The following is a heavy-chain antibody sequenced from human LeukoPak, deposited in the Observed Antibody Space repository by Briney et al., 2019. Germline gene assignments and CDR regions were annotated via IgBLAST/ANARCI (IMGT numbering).Heavy chain of an antibody. CDR3: ARARYCSGDCYKVYYYYYMDV. J-gene: IGHJ6*03. V-gene: IGHV1-69*06. D-gene: IGHD2-21*02. Sequence: SVKVSCKASGGTFSSYAISWVRQAPGQGLEWMGGIIPIFGTANYAQKFQGRVTITADKSTSTAYMELSSLRSDDTAVYYCARARYCSGDCYKVYYYYYMDVWGKGTTVTVSS. CDR2: IIPIFGTA. CDR1: GGTFSSYA.